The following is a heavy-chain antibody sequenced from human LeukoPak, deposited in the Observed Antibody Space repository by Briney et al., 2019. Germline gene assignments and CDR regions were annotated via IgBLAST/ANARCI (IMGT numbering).Heavy chain of an antibody. V-gene: IGHV4-34*01. D-gene: IGHD6-6*01. J-gene: IGHJ4*02. Sequence: SETLSLTCAVYGGSFSGYYWSWIRQPPGKGLEWIGEINHSGSTNYNPSLESRVTISVDTSKNQFSLKLSSVTAADTAVYYCARLDSSSSGEETFDYWGQGTLVTVSS. CDR1: GGSFSGYY. CDR3: ARLDSSSSGEETFDY. CDR2: INHSGST.